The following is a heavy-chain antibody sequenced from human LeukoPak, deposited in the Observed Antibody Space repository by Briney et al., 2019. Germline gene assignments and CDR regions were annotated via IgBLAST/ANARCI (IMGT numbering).Heavy chain of an antibody. D-gene: IGHD4-23*01. V-gene: IGHV4-30-2*01. CDR3: ARGVYGGSPPYYFDY. CDR1: GGSIGSGGYY. J-gene: IGHJ4*02. CDR2: IYHSGST. Sequence: SQTLSLTCTVSGGSIGSGGYYWSWIRQPPGKGLEWIGYIYHSGSTYYNASLKSRVTISVDKSKNQFSLKVRSATAADTAVYYCARGVYGGSPPYYFDYWGKGTLVTVSS.